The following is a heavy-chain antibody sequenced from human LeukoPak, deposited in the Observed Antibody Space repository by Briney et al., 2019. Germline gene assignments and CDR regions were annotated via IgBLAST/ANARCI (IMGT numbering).Heavy chain of an antibody. D-gene: IGHD3-3*01. J-gene: IGHJ6*03. V-gene: IGHV4-34*01. Sequence: SETLSLTFAVYGGSFSGYYWSWIRQPPGKGLEWIGEINHSGSTNYNPSLKSRVTISVDTSKKQFSLKLSSVTAADTAVYYCARRGRLTVFGVVPDYVDVWGKGTTVTVSS. CDR3: ARRGRLTVFGVVPDYVDV. CDR2: INHSGST. CDR1: GGSFSGYY.